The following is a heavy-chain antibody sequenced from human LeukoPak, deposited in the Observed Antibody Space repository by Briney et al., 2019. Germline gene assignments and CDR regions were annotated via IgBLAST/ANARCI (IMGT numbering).Heavy chain of an antibody. CDR2: IGYDGTNE. V-gene: IGHV3-33*01. CDR1: GFTISSYG. CDR3: ARGASTLWFGELLPSPPFDY. J-gene: IGHJ4*02. D-gene: IGHD3-10*01. Sequence: GGSLRLSCAASGFTISSYGMHWVRQAPGKGLEWVAVIGYDGTNEYYADSVRGRFTISRDNSKNTLYLQMNSLRAEDTAMYYCARGASTLWFGELLPSPPFDYWGQGTLVTVSS.